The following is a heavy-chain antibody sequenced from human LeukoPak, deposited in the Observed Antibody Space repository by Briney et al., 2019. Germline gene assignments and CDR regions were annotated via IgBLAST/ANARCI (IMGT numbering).Heavy chain of an antibody. D-gene: IGHD2-2*01. CDR2: IIPILGTA. CDR1: GGTFSSYA. CDR3: AREQRYCSSTSCSPDWYYYMDV. V-gene: IGHV1-69*05. Sequence: ASVKVSCKASGGTFSSYAISWVRQAPGQGLEWMGGIIPILGTANYAQKFQGRVTITTDESTSTAYMELSSLRSEDTAVYYCAREQRYCSSTSCSPDWYYYMDVWGKGTTVTVSS. J-gene: IGHJ6*03.